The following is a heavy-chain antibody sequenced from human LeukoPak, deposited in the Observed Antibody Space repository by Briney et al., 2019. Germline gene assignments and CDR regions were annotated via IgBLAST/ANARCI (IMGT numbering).Heavy chain of an antibody. D-gene: IGHD2-2*01. V-gene: IGHV1-18*01. CDR2: ISAYNGNT. Sequence: ASVKVSCKASGYTFTSYGISWVRQAPGQGLEWMGWISAYNGNTNYAKKLQGRVNLTTHTSTSTAYMELRSLRSDDTAVYYCARGRGCSSTSCDDYFDYWGQGTLVTVSS. J-gene: IGHJ4*02. CDR3: ARGRGCSSTSCDDYFDY. CDR1: GYTFTSYG.